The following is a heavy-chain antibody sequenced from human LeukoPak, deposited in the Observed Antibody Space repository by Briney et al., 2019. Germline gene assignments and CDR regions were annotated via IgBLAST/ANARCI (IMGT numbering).Heavy chain of an antibody. V-gene: IGHV3-21*01. CDR1: GFTFSSYS. D-gene: IGHD3-3*01. Sequence: GGSLRLSCAASGFTFSSYSMNWVRQAPGKGLEWDSSISSSSSYIYYADSVKGRFTISRDNAKNSLYLQMNSLRAEDTAVYYCARDSQHYDFWSGYYNYYYYYYMDVWGKGTAVTVSS. J-gene: IGHJ6*03. CDR2: ISSSSSYI. CDR3: ARDSQHYDFWSGYYNYYYYYYMDV.